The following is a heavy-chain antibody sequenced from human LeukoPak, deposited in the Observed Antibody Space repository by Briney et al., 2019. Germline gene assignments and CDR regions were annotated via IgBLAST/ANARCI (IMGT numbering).Heavy chain of an antibody. Sequence: GGSLRLSCVASGVTLSNYAMSWARQAPGKGLEWVSGISSSGSGGNTYYADSVKGRFTISRDSSRNTLFLHMNTLRAEDTAMYYCARGDDSGYYDYFDYWGQGALVTVSS. CDR1: GVTLSNYA. D-gene: IGHD3-22*01. CDR3: ARGDDSGYYDYFDY. CDR2: ISSSGSGGNT. J-gene: IGHJ4*02. V-gene: IGHV3-23*01.